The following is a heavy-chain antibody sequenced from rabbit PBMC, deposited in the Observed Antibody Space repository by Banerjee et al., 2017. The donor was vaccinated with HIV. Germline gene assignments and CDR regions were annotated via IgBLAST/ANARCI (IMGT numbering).Heavy chain of an antibody. Sequence: QSLEESGGDLVKPGASLTLTCTASGFSFSSSYYMCWVRQAPGKGLEWIGCIYAGNGGTYYASWAKGRFTISKASSTIVTLQMTSLTAADTATYFCARGLSSSGNSFNLWGPGTLVTVS. D-gene: IGHD1-1*01. CDR2: IYAGNGGT. J-gene: IGHJ4*01. CDR3: ARGLSSSGNSFNL. CDR1: GFSFSSSYY. V-gene: IGHV1S40*01.